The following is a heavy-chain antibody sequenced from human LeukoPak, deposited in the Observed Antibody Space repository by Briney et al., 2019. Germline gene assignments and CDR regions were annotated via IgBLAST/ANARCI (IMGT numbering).Heavy chain of an antibody. Sequence: SETLSLTCAVSGGSISSSSNYWGWIRQPPGKGLEWIGSIYHSGSTYYNPSLKSRVTISVDTSKNQFSLKLSSVTAADTAVYYCAREGDSNSVGWFDPWGQGTLVTVSS. D-gene: IGHD6-13*01. J-gene: IGHJ5*02. CDR2: IYHSGST. V-gene: IGHV4-39*07. CDR1: GGSISSSSNY. CDR3: AREGDSNSVGWFDP.